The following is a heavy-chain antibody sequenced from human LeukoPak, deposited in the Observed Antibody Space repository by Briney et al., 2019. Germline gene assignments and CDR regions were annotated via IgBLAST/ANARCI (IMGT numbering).Heavy chain of an antibody. CDR1: GYTLTELS. D-gene: IGHD3-3*01. CDR2: FDPEDGET. J-gene: IGHJ4*02. Sequence: ASVKVSCKVSGYTLTELSMHWVRQAPGKGLEWMGGFDPEDGETIYAQKFQGRVTMTEDTSTDIAYMELSSLRSEDTAVYYCATGVHDFWSGLYPDYWGQGTLVTVSS. CDR3: ATGVHDFWSGLYPDY. V-gene: IGHV1-24*01.